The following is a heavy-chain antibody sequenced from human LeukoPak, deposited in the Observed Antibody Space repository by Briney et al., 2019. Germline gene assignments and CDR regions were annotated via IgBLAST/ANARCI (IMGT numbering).Heavy chain of an antibody. Sequence: PRGSLRLSCAASGFTFSSYAMSWVRHAPGKGLEWVSGNDYSGGSTYYADSVKGRFTISRDNSKNTLYLQMNSLRGEDTAIYYCGKTTTGTTGEDNWGQGTLVSVSS. V-gene: IGHV3-23*01. CDR2: NDYSGGST. J-gene: IGHJ4*02. CDR1: GFTFSSYA. D-gene: IGHD4-17*01. CDR3: GKTTTGTTGEDN.